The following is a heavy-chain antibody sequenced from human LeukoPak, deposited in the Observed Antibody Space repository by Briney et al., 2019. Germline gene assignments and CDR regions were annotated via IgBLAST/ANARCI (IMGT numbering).Heavy chain of an antibody. D-gene: IGHD2-21*01. Sequence: GRSLRLSCTASGFTFSSYAMSWVRRAPGKGLEWVSTISVSGGDTYYGDSVKGRFTISRDNSKNTLYLQMNSLRAEDTAVYYCAKENSLLLDYWGQGTLVTVSS. CDR1: GFTFSSYA. CDR2: ISVSGGDT. CDR3: AKENSLLLDY. V-gene: IGHV3-23*01. J-gene: IGHJ4*02.